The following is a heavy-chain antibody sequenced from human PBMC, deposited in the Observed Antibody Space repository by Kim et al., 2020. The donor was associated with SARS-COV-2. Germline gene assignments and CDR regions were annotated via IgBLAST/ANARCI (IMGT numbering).Heavy chain of an antibody. D-gene: IGHD3-22*01. V-gene: IGHV4-39*01. CDR1: GGSISSSSYY. Sequence: SETLSLTCTVSGGSISSSSYYWGWIRQPPGKGLEWIGSIYYSGSTYYNPSLKSRVTISVDTSKNQFSLKLSSVTAADTAVYYCARRGSLSNYDSSGYYYYYYGMDVWGQGTTVTVSS. CDR2: IYYSGST. J-gene: IGHJ6*02. CDR3: ARRGSLSNYDSSGYYYYYYGMDV.